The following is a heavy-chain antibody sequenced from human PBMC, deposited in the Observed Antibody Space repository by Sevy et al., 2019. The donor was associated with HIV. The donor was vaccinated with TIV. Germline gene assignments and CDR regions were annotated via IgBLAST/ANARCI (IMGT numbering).Heavy chain of an antibody. J-gene: IGHJ4*02. CDR3: AGLDPHDYVWGSYRYPSQQENYFDY. Sequence: SETLSLTCTVSGGSISSSSYYWGWIRQPPGKGLEWIGSIYYSGSTYYNPSLKSRVTISLDTSKNQFSLKLSSVTAADTADDYCAGLDPHDYVWGSYRYPSQQENYFDYWGQGTLVTVSS. D-gene: IGHD3-16*02. V-gene: IGHV4-39*01. CDR1: GGSISSSSYY. CDR2: IYYSGST.